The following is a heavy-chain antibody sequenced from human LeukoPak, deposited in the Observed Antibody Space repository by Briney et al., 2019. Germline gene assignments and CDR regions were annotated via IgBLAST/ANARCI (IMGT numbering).Heavy chain of an antibody. CDR2: INPNSGGT. V-gene: IGHV1-2*02. CDR3: ARDMGVPAASYFFDY. CDR1: GYSFTDSY. D-gene: IGHD2-2*01. Sequence: GASVKVSCKASGYSFTDSYMHWVRQAPGQGLEWMGWINPNSGGTNYAQKFQGRVSMTRDTSISTAYMELSRLKSDDTAVFYCARDMGVPAASYFFDYWGQGTLVTVSS. J-gene: IGHJ4*02.